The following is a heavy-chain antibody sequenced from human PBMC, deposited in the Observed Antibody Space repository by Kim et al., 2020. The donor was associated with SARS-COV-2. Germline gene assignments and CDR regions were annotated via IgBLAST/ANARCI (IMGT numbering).Heavy chain of an antibody. V-gene: IGHV1-69*13. J-gene: IGHJ3*02. Sequence: SVKVSCKASGGTFSSYAISWVRQAPGQGLEWMGGIIPIFGTANYAQKFQGRVTITADESTSTAYMELSSLRSEDTAVYYCARGGSIETNVGPLPFDIWGQGTMVTVSS. D-gene: IGHD3-16*01. CDR3: ARGGSIETNVGPLPFDI. CDR2: IIPIFGTA. CDR1: GGTFSSYA.